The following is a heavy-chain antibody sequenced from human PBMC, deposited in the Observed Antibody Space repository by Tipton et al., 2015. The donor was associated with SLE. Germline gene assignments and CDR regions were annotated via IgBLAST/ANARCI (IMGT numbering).Heavy chain of an antibody. J-gene: IGHJ6*02. V-gene: IGHV3-48*03. CDR2: INRLGANI. Sequence: SLRLSCAASGFNFNNYEMSWVRQVPGKGLEWISFINRLGANIQYADSIKGRFSISRDNARNSLYLQMNNLGAADTATYYCAGYWDYYYGMDVWGQGP. CDR1: GFNFNNYE. CDR3: AGYWDYYYGMDV. D-gene: IGHD3-22*01.